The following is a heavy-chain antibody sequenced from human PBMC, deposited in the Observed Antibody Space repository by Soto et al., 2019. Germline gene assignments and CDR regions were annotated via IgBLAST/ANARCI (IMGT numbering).Heavy chain of an antibody. D-gene: IGHD1-7*01. J-gene: IGHJ4*02. V-gene: IGHV1-18*01. CDR1: GYTFTSYG. CDR2: ISGYNGNT. Sequence: QVQLVQSGAEVKKPGASVKVSCKASGYTFTSYGISWVRQAPGQGLKWMGWISGYNGNTNYAQKFQGRVTMTTDTSTSAAYLELRSLSSDDTAVYYCARDSWNYVVHTPNLWDYWGQGTLVTVSS. CDR3: ARDSWNYVVHTPNLWDY.